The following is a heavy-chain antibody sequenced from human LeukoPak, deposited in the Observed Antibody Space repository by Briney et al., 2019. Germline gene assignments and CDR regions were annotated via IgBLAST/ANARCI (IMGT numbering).Heavy chain of an antibody. V-gene: IGHV3-7*01. CDR2: IKPDGSEQ. CDR3: VRGGGLLPDY. Sequence: PGGSLRLSCAASGFSFSTFWMCWVRQAPERGLEWVANIKPDGSEQYYVDSVKGRFTISRDNAKNSMYLQISSLRAEDTAVYYCVRGGGLLPDYWGQGTPVTVSS. D-gene: IGHD1-26*01. CDR1: GFSFSTFW. J-gene: IGHJ4*02.